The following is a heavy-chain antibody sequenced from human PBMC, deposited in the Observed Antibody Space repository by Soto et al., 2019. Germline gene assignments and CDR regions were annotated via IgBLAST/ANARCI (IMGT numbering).Heavy chain of an antibody. CDR2: IYHSGST. Sequence: QLQLQESGSGLVKPSQTLSLTCAVSGGSISSGGYSCSWIRQPPGKGLEWIGYIYHSGSTYYNPSLQGRVTISVDRSKNQFSLKLSSVTAADTAVYYCARGMTTVTTIDYWGQGTLVTVSS. D-gene: IGHD4-4*01. CDR3: ARGMTTVTTIDY. J-gene: IGHJ4*02. CDR1: GGSISSGGYS. V-gene: IGHV4-30-2*01.